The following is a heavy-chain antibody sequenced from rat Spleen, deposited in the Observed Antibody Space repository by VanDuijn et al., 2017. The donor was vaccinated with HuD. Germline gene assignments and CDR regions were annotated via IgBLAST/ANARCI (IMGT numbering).Heavy chain of an antibody. CDR3: ARHPDYSNYFDY. J-gene: IGHJ2*01. CDR1: GFTFRNYG. V-gene: IGHV5-29*01. CDR2: FSYDGIST. Sequence: EVQMVESGGGLVKPGRSLKLSCAASGFTFRNYGMAWVRQTPTKGLEWVATFSYDGISTYYRDSVKGRFTVSRDNAKSTLYLQMDSLRSEDTATYYCARHPDYSNYFDYWGQGVMVTVSS. D-gene: IGHD1-1*01.